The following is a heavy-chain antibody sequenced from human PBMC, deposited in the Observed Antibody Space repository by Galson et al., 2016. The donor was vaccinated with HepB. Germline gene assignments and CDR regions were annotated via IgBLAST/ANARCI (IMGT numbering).Heavy chain of an antibody. CDR3: ARASYGGSDPLDAFDI. CDR1: GYTFNSYG. CDR2: INAANGNT. J-gene: IGHJ3*02. V-gene: IGHV1-3*01. D-gene: IGHD4-23*01. Sequence: SCKASGYTFNSYGLHWVRQAPGQRLEWMGWINAANGNTRYSQRFQGRVTITRDTSASTAYMDLSSLTSEDTAVDYCARASYGGSDPLDAFDIWGQGTMVTVSS.